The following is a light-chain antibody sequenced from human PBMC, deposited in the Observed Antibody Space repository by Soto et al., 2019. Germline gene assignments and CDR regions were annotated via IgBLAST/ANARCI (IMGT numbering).Light chain of an antibody. CDR1: SSNIGAGYD. Sequence: HSVLTQPPSVSGAPGQRVTISCTGSSSNIGAGYDVHWYQQLPGTAPKLLIYGNSNRPSGVPDRFSGSKSGTSASLAITGLQAEDEADYSCQSYDSSLIVVFGGGTKLTVL. CDR2: GNS. J-gene: IGLJ2*01. V-gene: IGLV1-40*01. CDR3: QSYDSSLIVV.